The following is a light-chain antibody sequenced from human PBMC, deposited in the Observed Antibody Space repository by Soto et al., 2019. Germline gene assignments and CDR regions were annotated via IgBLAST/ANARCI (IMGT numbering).Light chain of an antibody. Sequence: EIVLTQSPVTLSLSPRERASLTCRASQSVSTYLAWYQQKPGQAPRLLIYDAFKRATGIPARFSGSGSGTDFTLTISSLEPEDFAVYYCQQRSNWPSTFGGGTKMEIK. CDR2: DAF. CDR3: QQRSNWPST. J-gene: IGKJ4*01. V-gene: IGKV3-11*01. CDR1: QSVSTY.